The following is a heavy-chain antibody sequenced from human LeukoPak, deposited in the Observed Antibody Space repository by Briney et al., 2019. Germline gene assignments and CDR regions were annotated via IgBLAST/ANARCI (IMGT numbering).Heavy chain of an antibody. V-gene: IGHV4-61*01. D-gene: IGHD3-22*01. Sequence: PSETLSLTCTVSGYSISSGYYWGWIRQPPGKGLEWIGYIYYSGSTNYNPSLKSRVTISVDTSKNQFSLKLSSVTAADTAVYYCARVSSSGYSYYFDYWGQGTLVTVSS. CDR2: IYYSGST. J-gene: IGHJ4*02. CDR3: ARVSSSGYSYYFDY. CDR1: GYSISSGYY.